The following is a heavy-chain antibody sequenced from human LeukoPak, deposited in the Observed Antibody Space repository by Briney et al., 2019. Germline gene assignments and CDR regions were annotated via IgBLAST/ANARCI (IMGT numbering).Heavy chain of an antibody. V-gene: IGHV4-4*02. Sequence: PSGTLSLTCAVSGGSISSSNWWSWVRQPPGKGLEWIGEIYHSGSTNYNPSLKSRVTISVDKSKNQFSLKLSSVTAADTAVYYCARDLAVAATGSFDYWGQGTLVTVSS. J-gene: IGHJ4*02. CDR2: IYHSGST. CDR1: GGSISSSNW. CDR3: ARDLAVAATGSFDY. D-gene: IGHD2-15*01.